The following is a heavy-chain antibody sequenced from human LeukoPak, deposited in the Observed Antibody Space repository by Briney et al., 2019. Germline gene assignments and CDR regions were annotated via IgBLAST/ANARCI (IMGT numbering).Heavy chain of an antibody. CDR1: GFTVSSNY. CDR3: ARGSWWELLFDY. Sequence: GGSLRLSCAASGFTVSSNYMTWVRQAPGKGLEWVSVIYSGGSTYYADSVKGRFTISRDSSKNTLYLQMNSLRAEDTAVYYCARGSWWELLFDYWGQGTLVTVSS. D-gene: IGHD1-26*01. J-gene: IGHJ4*02. CDR2: IYSGGST. V-gene: IGHV3-53*01.